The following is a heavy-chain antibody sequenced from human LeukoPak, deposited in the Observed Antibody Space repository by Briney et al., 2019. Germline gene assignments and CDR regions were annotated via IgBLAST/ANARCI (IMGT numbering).Heavy chain of an antibody. Sequence: SETLSLTCAVYGGSFSGYYWSWIRQPPGKGLEWIGEINHSGSTNYNPSLKSRVTISVDTSKNQFSLKLSSVTAADTAVNYCATLGDYVWGSYRPFDYWGQGTLVTVSS. CDR3: ATLGDYVWGSYRPFDY. CDR1: GGSFSGYY. J-gene: IGHJ4*02. CDR2: INHSGST. V-gene: IGHV4-34*01. D-gene: IGHD3-16*02.